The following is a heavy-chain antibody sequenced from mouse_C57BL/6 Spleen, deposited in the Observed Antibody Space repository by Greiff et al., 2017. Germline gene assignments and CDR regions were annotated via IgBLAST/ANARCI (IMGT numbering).Heavy chain of an antibody. J-gene: IGHJ3*01. Sequence: QVQLQQPGAELVKPGASVKLSCKASGYTFTSYWMQWVKQRPGQGLEWIGEIDPSDSYTNYNQQFKGKATLTADTSSSTAYMQLSSLTSGDSAVXYCARGEDGNFCAYWGQGTLVTVSA. CDR1: GYTFTSYW. D-gene: IGHD2-1*01. CDR2: IDPSDSYT. CDR3: ARGEDGNFCAY. V-gene: IGHV1-50*01.